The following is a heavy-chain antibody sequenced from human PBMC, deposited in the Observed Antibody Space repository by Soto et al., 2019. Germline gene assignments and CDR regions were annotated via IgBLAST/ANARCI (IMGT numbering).Heavy chain of an antibody. J-gene: IGHJ2*01. CDR3: ARKVPGSTTRPDYWYFDL. D-gene: IGHD3-10*01. CDR2: ISGGGDAT. V-gene: IGHV3-23*01. Sequence: EVQLLESGGGLVQPGGSLRLSCAASGFTFISYAMNWVRQAPGKGLQWVSAISGGGDATFYADSVKGRFTISRDNSRKTVTLQMNSLGAEDTAVYYCARKVPGSTTRPDYWYFDLWGRGTLVTVSS. CDR1: GFTFISYA.